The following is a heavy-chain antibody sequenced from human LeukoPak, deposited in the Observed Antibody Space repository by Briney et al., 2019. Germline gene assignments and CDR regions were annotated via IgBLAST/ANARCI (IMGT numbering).Heavy chain of an antibody. CDR2: ISGSGGST. J-gene: IGHJ4*02. CDR1: GFTFSSYA. D-gene: IGHD3-10*01. Sequence: GGSLRLSCAASGFTFSSYAMSWVRQAPGKGLEWVSAISGSGGSTYYADSVKGRFTVSRDNSKNTLYLQMNSLRAEDTAVYYCAKQQHNYYYGSGSYYDYWGQGTLVTVSS. V-gene: IGHV3-23*01. CDR3: AKQQHNYYYGSGSYYDY.